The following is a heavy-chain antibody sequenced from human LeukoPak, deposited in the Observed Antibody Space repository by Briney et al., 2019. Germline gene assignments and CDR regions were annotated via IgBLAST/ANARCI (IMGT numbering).Heavy chain of an antibody. J-gene: IGHJ4*02. D-gene: IGHD6-13*01. CDR1: GFTFSDYW. V-gene: IGHV3-7*01. CDR2: IRQDGGEK. Sequence: GGSLRLSCAGSGFTFSDYWMNWVRQDPGKGLEWVASIRQDGGEKSYVDSVKGRLTISRDNTKHSLYLQMSSLRAEDTGVYYCARDGTAAGLYFDLWGQGTLVTVSS. CDR3: ARDGTAAGLYFDL.